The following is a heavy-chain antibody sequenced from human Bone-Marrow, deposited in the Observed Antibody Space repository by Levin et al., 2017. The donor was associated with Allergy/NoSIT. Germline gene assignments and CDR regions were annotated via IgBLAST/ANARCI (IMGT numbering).Heavy chain of an antibody. V-gene: IGHV1-2*06. J-gene: IGHJ4*02. CDR1: AYTFTDYY. CDR2: LNPNSGGT. CDR3: ARGSGMYGYFPFDS. D-gene: IGHD5-18*01. Sequence: ASVKVSCKASAYTFTDYYLHWVRQAPGQGLEWMGRLNPNSGGTDYAQKFQGKVTMTRDTSISTAYMELSSLRSDDSAVYYCARGSGMYGYFPFDSWGQGTLVTVSS.